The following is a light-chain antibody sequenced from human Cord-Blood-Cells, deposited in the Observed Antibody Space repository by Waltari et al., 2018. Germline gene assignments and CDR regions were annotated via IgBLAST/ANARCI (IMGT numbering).Light chain of an antibody. CDR3: QQYGSSPPLT. J-gene: IGKJ4*01. CDR2: GAA. V-gene: IGKV3-20*01. Sequence: EIVLTQSPGTLSLSPGERAPLSCRARQSVSSSYLAWYQQNPGQAPRLLIYGAASRATGIPDRFSGSGSGTDFTLTISRLEPEDIAVYYCQQYGSSPPLTFGGGTKVEIK. CDR1: QSVSSSY.